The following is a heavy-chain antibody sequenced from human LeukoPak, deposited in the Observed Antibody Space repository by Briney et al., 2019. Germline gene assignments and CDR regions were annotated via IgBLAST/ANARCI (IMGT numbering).Heavy chain of an antibody. Sequence: RASVKVSCTASGYTFIGHYIHWVRQAPGQGLEWMGWINPNLGTTNYAQKFQGRVTMTRDTSISTAYMELSRLGSDDTAVYYCARGLGAQGRKDFDNWGQGTLVTVSS. D-gene: IGHD1-26*01. CDR3: ARGLGAQGRKDFDN. CDR2: INPNLGTT. CDR1: GYTFIGHY. J-gene: IGHJ4*02. V-gene: IGHV1-2*02.